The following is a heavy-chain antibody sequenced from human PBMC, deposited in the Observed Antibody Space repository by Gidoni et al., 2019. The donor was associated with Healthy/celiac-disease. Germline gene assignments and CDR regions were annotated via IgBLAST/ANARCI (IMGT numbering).Heavy chain of an antibody. Sequence: QVQLVQSGAEVKKPGASVKVSCKASGYTFTSYDINWVRQATGQGLEWMGWMNPNIGNTGYAQKFQGRVTMTRNTSISTAYMELSSLRSEATAVYYCATGLYYYDSSGYYYASGAFDIWGQGTMVTVSS. V-gene: IGHV1-8*01. CDR3: ATGLYYYDSSGYYYASGAFDI. CDR1: GYTFTSYD. CDR2: MNPNIGNT. D-gene: IGHD3-22*01. J-gene: IGHJ3*02.